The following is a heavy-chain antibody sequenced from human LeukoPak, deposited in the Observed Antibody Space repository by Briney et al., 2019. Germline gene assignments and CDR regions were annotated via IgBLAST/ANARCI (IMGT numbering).Heavy chain of an antibody. J-gene: IGHJ4*02. CDR1: GGSISSYY. CDR3: ARHSRTYYDFDY. Sequence: PSETLSLTCTVSGGSISSYYWRWIRQPPGKGLEWIGYIYYSGSTNYNPSLQSRVTISVDTSKNHFSLKLNSVTAADTAVYYCARHSRTYYDFDYWGQGTLVTVSS. V-gene: IGHV4-59*08. D-gene: IGHD1-26*01. CDR2: IYYSGST.